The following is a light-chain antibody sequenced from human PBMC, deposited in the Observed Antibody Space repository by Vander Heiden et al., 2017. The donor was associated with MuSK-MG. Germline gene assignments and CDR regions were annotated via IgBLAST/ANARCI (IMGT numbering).Light chain of an antibody. J-gene: IGKJ1*01. CDR2: LGS. Sequence: DIVMTQAPLSLPVTPGEPASISCRSSQSLLHSNGYNYLDWYLQKPGQSPQVLIYLGSNRVSGVPDRFSGRGSGTDFTLKISRVEAADVGVYYCRQALQTPSTFGQRTKVEIK. CDR3: RQALQTPST. V-gene: IGKV2-28*01. CDR1: QSLLHSNGYNY.